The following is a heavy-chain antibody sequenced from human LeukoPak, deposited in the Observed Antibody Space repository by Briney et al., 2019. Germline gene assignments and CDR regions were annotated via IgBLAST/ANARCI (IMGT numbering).Heavy chain of an antibody. CDR2: IYYSVDT. D-gene: IGHD3-22*01. V-gene: IGHV4-59*01. Sequence: PSETLSLTCAVSGDSIIGSYWSWIRQAPGNGLEWIGYIYYSVDTDYNPSLKSRVTISVDMSKKQISLRLTSVTAADTAVYYCARRRYYDSSGYNPTYYFDYWGQGILVTVSS. CDR3: ARRRYYDSSGYNPTYYFDY. J-gene: IGHJ4*02. CDR1: GDSIIGSY.